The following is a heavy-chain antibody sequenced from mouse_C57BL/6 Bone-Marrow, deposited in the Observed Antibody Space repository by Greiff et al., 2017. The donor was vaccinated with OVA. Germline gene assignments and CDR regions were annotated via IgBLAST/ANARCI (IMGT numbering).Heavy chain of an antibody. CDR1: GYTFTDYE. CDR2: IDPETGGT. J-gene: IGHJ2*01. V-gene: IGHV1-15*01. CDR3: ARENFRITTVVAPFDY. D-gene: IGHD1-1*01. Sequence: QVQLKESGAELVRPGASVTLSCKASGYTFTDYEMHWVKQTPVHGLEWIGAIDPETGGTAYNQKFKGKAILTADKSSSTAYMELRSLTSEDSAVYYCARENFRITTVVAPFDYWGQGTTLTVSS.